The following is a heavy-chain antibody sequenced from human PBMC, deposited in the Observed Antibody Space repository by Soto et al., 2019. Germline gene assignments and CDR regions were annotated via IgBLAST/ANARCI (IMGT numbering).Heavy chain of an antibody. V-gene: IGHV3-66*01. J-gene: IGHJ6*03. Sequence: EVQLVESGGGLVQPGGSLRLSCAASGFTVSSNYMSWVRQAPGKGLEWVSVIYSGGSTYYADSVKGRFTISRDNSKNTLYLQMNSLRAEDTAVYYCAREAVTIFGVVNPYYYYYMDFWGKGTTVTVSS. D-gene: IGHD3-3*01. CDR3: AREAVTIFGVVNPYYYYYMDF. CDR1: GFTVSSNY. CDR2: IYSGGST.